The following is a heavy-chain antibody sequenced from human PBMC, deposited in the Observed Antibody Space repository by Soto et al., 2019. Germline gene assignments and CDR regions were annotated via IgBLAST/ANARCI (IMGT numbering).Heavy chain of an antibody. D-gene: IGHD3-10*01. CDR2: VYYNGNT. CDR3: TRHTYGSGSYYSPGGY. Sequence: QLQLQESGPGLVKPSETLSLTCTVSGGSISSGYYYWGWIRQTPGRGLEWIGSVYYNGNTYYNPSLKSRVTISVDTSKNQFSLELSSVTASDTAVYYCTRHTYGSGSYYSPGGYWGQGTLVTVSS. V-gene: IGHV4-39*01. J-gene: IGHJ4*02. CDR1: GGSISSGYYY.